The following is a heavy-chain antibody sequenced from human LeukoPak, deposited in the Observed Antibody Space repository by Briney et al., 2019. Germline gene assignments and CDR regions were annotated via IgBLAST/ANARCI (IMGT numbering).Heavy chain of an antibody. CDR2: ISWNSGSI. CDR3: AKVGYRYYYYYGMDV. V-gene: IGHV3-9*01. Sequence: GRSLRLSCAASGFTFHDYAMHWVRQAPGKGLEWVSGISWNSGSIGYVDSVKGRFTISRDNAKNSLYLQMNSLRAEDTALYYCAKVGYRYYYYYGMDVWGQGTTVTVSS. CDR1: GFTFHDYA. D-gene: IGHD1-1*01. J-gene: IGHJ6*02.